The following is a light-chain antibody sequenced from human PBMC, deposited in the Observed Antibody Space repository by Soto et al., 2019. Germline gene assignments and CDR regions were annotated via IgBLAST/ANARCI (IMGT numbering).Light chain of an antibody. CDR3: QQRSNWPRT. Sequence: EIVMTQSPATLSVSPGERATLSCRASQSVSSNLAWYQQKPGQAPRLLIYDASNRATGIPARFSGSGSGTDFTLTISSLESEDFAVYYCQQRSNWPRTFGQGTKVDIK. J-gene: IGKJ1*01. CDR1: QSVSSN. V-gene: IGKV3-11*01. CDR2: DAS.